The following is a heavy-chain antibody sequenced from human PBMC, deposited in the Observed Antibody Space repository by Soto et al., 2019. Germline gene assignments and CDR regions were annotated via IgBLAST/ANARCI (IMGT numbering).Heavy chain of an antibody. J-gene: IGHJ4*01. V-gene: IGHV4-39*07. CDR1: RGTTRRGSNY. CDR3: ATVDNGLLFD. CDR2: IYYSGST. D-gene: IGHD1-1*01. Sequence: TYTVSRGTTRRGSNYWAWIRHPQEKGLGWLANIYYSGSTFYNPSLKSRVTISVDRSKNQFSLKLSSVTAADTFVYCCATVDNGLLFD.